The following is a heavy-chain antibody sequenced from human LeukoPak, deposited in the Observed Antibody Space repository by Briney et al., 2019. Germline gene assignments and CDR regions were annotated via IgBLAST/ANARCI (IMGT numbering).Heavy chain of an antibody. Sequence: PSETLSLICTVSGRSISSSNYSWGWIRQPRGKGLEWIVSIYYSGSTYYSPSLKSRVTISVDTSKNQFSLKLSSVTAADTAVYYCARSGADYIWGSYRFGSWFDPWGQGTLVTVSS. J-gene: IGHJ5*02. D-gene: IGHD3-16*02. V-gene: IGHV4-39*07. CDR2: IYYSGST. CDR3: ARSGADYIWGSYRFGSWFDP. CDR1: GRSISSSNYS.